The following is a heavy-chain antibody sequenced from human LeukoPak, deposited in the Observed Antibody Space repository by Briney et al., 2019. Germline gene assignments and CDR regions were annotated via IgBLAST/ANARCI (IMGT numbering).Heavy chain of an antibody. D-gene: IGHD5-24*01. V-gene: IGHV3-48*04. CDR3: ARDATASVEMATITNNWFDP. Sequence: GGSLRLSCAASGFTFSSYTMNWVRQAPGKGLEWVSYISSSGSTIYYADSVKGRFTISRDNAKNSLYLQMNSLRAEDTAVYYCARDATASVEMATITNNWFDPWGQGTLVTVSS. J-gene: IGHJ5*02. CDR2: ISSSGSTI. CDR1: GFTFSSYT.